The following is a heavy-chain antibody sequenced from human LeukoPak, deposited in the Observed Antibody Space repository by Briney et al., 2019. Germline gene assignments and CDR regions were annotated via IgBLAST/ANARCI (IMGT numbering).Heavy chain of an antibody. Sequence: GGSLRLSCAASGFTFSSYHMNWVRQAPGKGLEWISYISSSSTSIYYADSVKGRFTISRDNAKNSLYLQMNSLRAEDTAVYYCARGGPGIAAAGVSYYYYGMDVWGQGTTVTVSS. CDR3: ARGGPGIAAAGVSYYYYGMDV. V-gene: IGHV3-48*04. CDR1: GFTFSSYH. D-gene: IGHD6-13*01. J-gene: IGHJ6*02. CDR2: ISSSSTSI.